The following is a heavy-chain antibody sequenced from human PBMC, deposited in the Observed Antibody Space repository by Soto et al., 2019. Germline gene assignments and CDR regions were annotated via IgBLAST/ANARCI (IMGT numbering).Heavy chain of an antibody. V-gene: IGHV1-69*13. CDR3: ARAYDYYDSSGGSCLRDAFDI. CDR1: GGTFSSDS. D-gene: IGHD3-22*01. CDR2: IIPMFDTP. Sequence: SVKVSCKASGGTFSSDSFSWVRQAPGQGLEWMGGIIPMFDTPIYAQKFQDRVTITADESTSTAYMQLSSLRSGDTAVYYCARAYDYYDSSGGSCLRDAFDIWGQGTMVTVSS. J-gene: IGHJ3*02.